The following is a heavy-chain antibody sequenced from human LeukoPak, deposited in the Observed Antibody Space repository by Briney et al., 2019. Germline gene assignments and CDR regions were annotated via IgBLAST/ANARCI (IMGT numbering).Heavy chain of an antibody. CDR2: IIPIFGTA. CDR1: GGTFSSYA. Sequence: SVKVSCKASGGTFSSYAISWVRQAPGQELEWMGGIIPIFGTANYAQKFQGRVTITADESTSTAYMELSSLRSEDTAVYYCARYRPRYYYDSSGYYYDYWGQGTLVTVSS. CDR3: ARYRPRYYYDSSGYYYDY. J-gene: IGHJ4*02. V-gene: IGHV1-69*13. D-gene: IGHD3-22*01.